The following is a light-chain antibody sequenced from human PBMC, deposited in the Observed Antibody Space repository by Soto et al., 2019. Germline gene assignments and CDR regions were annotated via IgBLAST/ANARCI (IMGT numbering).Light chain of an antibody. J-gene: IGKJ1*01. CDR1: QAIRND. V-gene: IGKV1-6*01. Sequence: AIQMTQSPVSLSASVGDRVTITCRASQAIRNDLGWYQQRPGTAPKLLIYGASTLQSGVPSRFSGRGSGTDFTLNISSLQPEDFATYYCLQDYSYPQTFGQGTKVEVK. CDR2: GAS. CDR3: LQDYSYPQT.